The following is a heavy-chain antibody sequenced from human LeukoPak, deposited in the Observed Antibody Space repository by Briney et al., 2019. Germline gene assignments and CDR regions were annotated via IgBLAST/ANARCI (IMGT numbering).Heavy chain of an antibody. CDR3: ARRGPHDY. CDR1: GFTFSSYS. CDR2: ISSSSSTI. Sequence: GGSLRLSCAASGFTFSSYSMNWVRQAPGKGLEWVSYISSSSSTIYYADSVKGRFTTSRDNAKNSLYLQMNSLRAEDTAVYYCARRGPHDYWGQGTLVTVSS. J-gene: IGHJ4*02. D-gene: IGHD3-10*01. V-gene: IGHV3-48*01.